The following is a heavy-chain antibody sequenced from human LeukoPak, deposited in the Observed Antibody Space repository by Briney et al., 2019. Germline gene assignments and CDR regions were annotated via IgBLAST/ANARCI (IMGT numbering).Heavy chain of an antibody. Sequence: GGSLRLSCAASGFTFSSYWMSWVRQAPGKGLEWVANIKQDGSEKYYVDSVKGRFTISRDNAKNSLYLQMSSLRAEDTAVYYCARETYGGNSYYFDYWGQGTLVTVSS. CDR3: ARETYGGNSYYFDY. J-gene: IGHJ4*02. V-gene: IGHV3-7*01. CDR2: IKQDGSEK. D-gene: IGHD4-23*01. CDR1: GFTFSSYW.